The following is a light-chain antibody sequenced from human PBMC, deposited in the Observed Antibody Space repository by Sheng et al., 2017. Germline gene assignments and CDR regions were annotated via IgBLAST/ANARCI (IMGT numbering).Light chain of an antibody. CDR2: GAF. J-gene: IGKJ1*01. CDR1: QSVSTN. V-gene: IGKV3-15*01. Sequence: EIVMTQSPATLSVSPGERATLSCRASQSVSTNLAWYQQKPGQPPRLLIYGAFSRAAGIPARFSGSGSGTEFTLTISRLEPEDIAVYYCQQYHISPETFGQGTKVEIK. CDR3: QQYHISPET.